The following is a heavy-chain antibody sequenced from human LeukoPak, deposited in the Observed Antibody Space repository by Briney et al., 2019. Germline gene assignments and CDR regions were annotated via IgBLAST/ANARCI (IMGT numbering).Heavy chain of an antibody. CDR1: GFTFSGSA. V-gene: IGHV3-73*01. Sequence: GGSLRLSCAASGFTFSGSAMHWVRQASGKGLEWVGRIRSKANSYATAYAASVKGRFTISRDDSKNTAYLQMNSLKTEDTAVYYCTGHVQDTAMDPRLDYFDYWGQGTLVTVSS. D-gene: IGHD5-18*01. J-gene: IGHJ4*02. CDR3: TGHVQDTAMDPRLDYFDY. CDR2: IRSKANSYAT.